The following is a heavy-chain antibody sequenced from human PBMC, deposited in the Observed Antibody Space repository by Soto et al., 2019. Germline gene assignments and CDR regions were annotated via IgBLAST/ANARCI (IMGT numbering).Heavy chain of an antibody. D-gene: IGHD3-10*01. J-gene: IGHJ4*02. CDR2: IDWDDDK. CDR1: GGSISSYYW. Sequence: TLSLTCTVSGGSISSYYWSWIRQPPGKALEWLALIDWDDDKYYSTSLKTRLTISKDTSKNQVVLTMTNMDPVDTATYYCARTIWFGELSPSYYFDYWGQGTLVTVSS. V-gene: IGHV2-70*18. CDR3: ARTIWFGELSPSYYFDY.